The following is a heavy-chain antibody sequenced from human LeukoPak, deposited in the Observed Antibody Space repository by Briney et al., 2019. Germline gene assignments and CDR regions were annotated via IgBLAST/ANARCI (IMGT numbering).Heavy chain of an antibody. Sequence: GGSLRLSCAASGFTFSSYGMHWVRQAPGKGLEWVAFIRYDGSNKYYADSVKGRFTISRDNSKNTLYLQMNSLRAEDTAVYYCAKERGAVYYDYVWGSYRYTDFLDYWSQGTLVTVSS. CDR3: AKERGAVYYDYVWGSYRYTDFLDY. V-gene: IGHV3-30*02. J-gene: IGHJ4*02. CDR1: GFTFSSYG. D-gene: IGHD3-16*02. CDR2: IRYDGSNK.